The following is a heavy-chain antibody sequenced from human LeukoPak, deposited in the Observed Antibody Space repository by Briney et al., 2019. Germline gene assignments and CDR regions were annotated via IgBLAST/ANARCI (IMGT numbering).Heavy chain of an antibody. J-gene: IGHJ4*02. CDR2: ISYDGSNK. Sequence: GGSLRLSCPASGFTFSSYGMHGVRQPPGKGLEGVGVISYDGSNKYYADSVTGRFTISRDNSKNTLYLQMNSLRAEDMALYYCAKDYSSSWYYFDYWGQGTLVTVSS. CDR1: GFTFSSYG. CDR3: AKDYSSSWYYFDY. V-gene: IGHV3-30*18. D-gene: IGHD6-13*01.